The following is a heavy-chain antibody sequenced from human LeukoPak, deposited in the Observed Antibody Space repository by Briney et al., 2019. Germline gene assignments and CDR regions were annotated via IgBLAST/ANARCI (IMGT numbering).Heavy chain of an antibody. CDR2: ISSNGGGT. J-gene: IGHJ4*02. D-gene: IGHD2-21*02. Sequence: GGSLRLSCAASGFTFSNYAMHWVRQAPGKGLEYVSVISSNGGGTYSANSVKGRFTISRDNSKNTLYLQMGSLRAEDMAVYYCARARLVVTAMDYWGQGTLVTVSS. CDR1: GFTFSNYA. V-gene: IGHV3-64*01. CDR3: ARARLVVTAMDY.